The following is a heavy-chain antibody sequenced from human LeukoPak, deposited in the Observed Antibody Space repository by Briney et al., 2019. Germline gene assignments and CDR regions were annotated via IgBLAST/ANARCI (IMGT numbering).Heavy chain of an antibody. CDR3: ARDLYDYVWGSYWYYFDY. D-gene: IGHD3-16*01. J-gene: IGHJ4*02. Sequence: GASVRASCKASGGTFSSYAISWVRQAPGQGLEWMGGIIPIFGTANYAQKFQGRVTITADESTSTAYMELSSLRSEDTAVYYCARDLYDYVWGSYWYYFDYWGQGTLVTVSS. CDR2: IIPIFGTA. V-gene: IGHV1-69*13. CDR1: GGTFSSYA.